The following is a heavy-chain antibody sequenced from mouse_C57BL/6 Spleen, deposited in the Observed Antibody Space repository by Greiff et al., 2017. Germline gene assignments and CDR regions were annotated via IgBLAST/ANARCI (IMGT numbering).Heavy chain of an antibody. Sequence: EVQLQQSGPELVKPGASVKMSCKASGYTFTDYNMHWVKQSPGKSLEWIGYINPNNGGTSYNQKFKGKATLTVNKSSSTAYMELRSLTSEDSAVYYCARSGYYGSSYGADYWGQGTTLTVSS. V-gene: IGHV1-22*01. CDR1: GYTFTDYN. CDR3: ARSGYYGSSYGADY. D-gene: IGHD1-1*01. J-gene: IGHJ2*01. CDR2: INPNNGGT.